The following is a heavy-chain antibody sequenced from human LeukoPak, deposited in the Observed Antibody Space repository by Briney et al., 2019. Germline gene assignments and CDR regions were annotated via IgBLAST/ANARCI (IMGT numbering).Heavy chain of an antibody. CDR1: GFTFSSYA. V-gene: IGHV3-64D*06. Sequence: PGGSLRLSCSASGFTFSSYAMHWVRQAPGKGLEYVSAISSNGGSTYYADSVKGRFTISRDNSKNTLHLQMSSLRAEATAVSSCVKKGDTMVRGVIDYWGQGTLVTVSS. D-gene: IGHD3-10*01. CDR3: VKKGDTMVRGVIDY. CDR2: ISSNGGST. J-gene: IGHJ4*02.